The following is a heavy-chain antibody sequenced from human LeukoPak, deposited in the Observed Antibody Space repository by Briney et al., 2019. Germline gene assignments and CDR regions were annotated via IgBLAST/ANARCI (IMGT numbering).Heavy chain of an antibody. D-gene: IGHD6-25*01. CDR1: GFTFSSYA. Sequence: GGSLRLSCAASGFTFSSYAMSWVRQAPGKGLEWVSAISGSGGSTCYADSVKGRFTISRDNSKNTLYLQMNNLRAEDTAVYYCAKDKTGYLTASYFDYWGQGTLVTVSS. CDR3: AKDKTGYLTASYFDY. V-gene: IGHV3-23*01. CDR2: ISGSGGST. J-gene: IGHJ4*02.